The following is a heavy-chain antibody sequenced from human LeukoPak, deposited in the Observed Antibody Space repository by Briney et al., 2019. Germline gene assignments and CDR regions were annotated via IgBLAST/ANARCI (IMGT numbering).Heavy chain of an antibody. Sequence: GRSLRLSCAASGFTFSSYSMNWVRQAPGKGLEWVSSISSSSSYIYYAGSVKGRFTISRDNAKNSLYLQMNSLRAEDTAVYYCATTKQARRYFDYWGQGTLVTVSS. CDR1: GFTFSSYS. CDR2: ISSSSSYI. J-gene: IGHJ4*02. CDR3: ATTKQARRYFDY. V-gene: IGHV3-21*04. D-gene: IGHD1-1*01.